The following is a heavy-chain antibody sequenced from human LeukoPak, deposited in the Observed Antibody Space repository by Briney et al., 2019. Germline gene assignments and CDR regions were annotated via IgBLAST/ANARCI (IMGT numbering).Heavy chain of an antibody. J-gene: IGHJ4*02. Sequence: GGSLRLSCAASGFTFSIYAMSWVRQAPGKGLEWVSAISGSGGSTHYADSVKGRFTISRDNSKNTLYLQMNSLRAEDTAVYSCAKDHSGSYAYWGQGTLVTVSS. CDR1: GFTFSIYA. CDR3: AKDHSGSYAY. CDR2: ISGSGGST. D-gene: IGHD1-26*01. V-gene: IGHV3-23*01.